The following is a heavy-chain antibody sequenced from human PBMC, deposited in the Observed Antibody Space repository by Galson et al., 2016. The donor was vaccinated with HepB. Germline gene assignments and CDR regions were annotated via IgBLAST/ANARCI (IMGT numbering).Heavy chain of an antibody. D-gene: IGHD2-2*01. V-gene: IGHV4-31*02. Sequence: HPGKGPEWIGYISNSGSTSYTPSLKSRVIMAVDTSKKQFSLRLSSVTAADTAVYYRARDLGGYCTSRNCYLRFFDYWGQGALVTVSS. CDR3: ARDLGGYCTSRNCYLRFFDY. CDR2: ISNSGST. J-gene: IGHJ4*02.